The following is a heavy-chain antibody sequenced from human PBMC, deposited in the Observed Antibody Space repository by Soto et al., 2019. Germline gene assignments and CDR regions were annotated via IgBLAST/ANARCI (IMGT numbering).Heavy chain of an antibody. CDR2: ISGSGGST. V-gene: IGHV3-23*01. J-gene: IGHJ6*02. CDR3: AKEASYCSSTSCYGPYGMDV. Sequence: GGSLRLSCAASGFTFISYAMSWVRQAPWKGLEWVSAISGSGGSTYYADSVKGRFTISRDNSKNTLYLQMNSLRAEDTAVYYCAKEASYCSSTSCYGPYGMDVWGQGTTVTVSS. D-gene: IGHD2-2*01. CDR1: GFTFISYA.